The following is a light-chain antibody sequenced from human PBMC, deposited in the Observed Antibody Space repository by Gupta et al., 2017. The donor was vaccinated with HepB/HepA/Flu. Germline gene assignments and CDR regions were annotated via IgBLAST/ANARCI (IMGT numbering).Light chain of an antibody. CDR2: KDS. Sequence: SYELTQPPSVSVSPGQTARITCPEDALPKQYAYWYQQKTGQAPVLVIYKDSERPSGIPERFSGSSSGTTDTLTISGVQAEDDADYYCQSADSSGTFWVFGGGTKLTVL. J-gene: IGLJ3*02. CDR1: ALPKQY. CDR3: QSADSSGTFWV. V-gene: IGLV3-25*03.